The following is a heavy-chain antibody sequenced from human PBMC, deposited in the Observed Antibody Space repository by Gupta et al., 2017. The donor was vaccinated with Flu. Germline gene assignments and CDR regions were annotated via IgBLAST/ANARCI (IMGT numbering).Heavy chain of an antibody. J-gene: IGHJ6*02. CDR3: ARATRDFWSGYSDYYYGMDV. V-gene: IGHV3-48*01. D-gene: IGHD3-3*01. Sequence: LEWVSYIGSSSSTIYYADSVKGRFTISRDNAKNSLYLQMNSLRAEDTAVYYCARATRDFWSGYSDYYYGMDVWGQGTTVTVSS. CDR2: IGSSSSTI.